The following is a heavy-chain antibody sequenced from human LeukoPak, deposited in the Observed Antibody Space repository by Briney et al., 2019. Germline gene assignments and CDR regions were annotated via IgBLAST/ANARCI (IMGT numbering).Heavy chain of an antibody. CDR3: ARDSGPLFDP. D-gene: IGHD7-27*01. V-gene: IGHV3-48*01. Sequence: GGSLRLSCAVSGFTFSSYKMNWVRQAPGKGLEWVSAISGSSSTIYYADSVKGRFIISRDNAKNSLYLQMNDLRVEDTAVYYCARDSGPLFDPWGHGTLVTVSS. CDR2: ISGSSSTI. J-gene: IGHJ5*02. CDR1: GFTFSSYK.